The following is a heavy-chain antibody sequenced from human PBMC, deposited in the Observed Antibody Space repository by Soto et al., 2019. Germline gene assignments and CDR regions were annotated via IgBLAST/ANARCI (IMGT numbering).Heavy chain of an antibody. CDR1: GFTFSSYA. J-gene: IGHJ1*01. CDR3: AQDLYYCDSTGQYYIRYFQH. CDR2: ITGSGDNT. Sequence: PGGSLRLSCATSGFTFSSYAMNWVRQGPGKGLEWVSAITGSGDNTYYADSVKGRFTISRDNSKNTLYLQMNSLRAEDTAVYYCAQDLYYCDSTGQYYIRYFQHWGQGTLVTVSS. V-gene: IGHV3-23*01. D-gene: IGHD3-22*01.